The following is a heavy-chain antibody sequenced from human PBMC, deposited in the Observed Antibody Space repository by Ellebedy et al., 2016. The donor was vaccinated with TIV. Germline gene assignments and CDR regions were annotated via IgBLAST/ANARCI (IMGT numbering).Heavy chain of an antibody. CDR2: IYYSGST. D-gene: IGHD1/OR15-1a*01. J-gene: IGHJ4*02. Sequence: GSLRLXXTVSGGSISTHYLSWIRQPPGKGLEWIGYIYYSGSTYYNPALKSRVTISGDTSKNQFSLKVSSVTAADTAVYYCASNNSRQFDHWGQGALVTVSP. CDR1: GGSISTHY. CDR3: ASNNSRQFDH. V-gene: IGHV4-59*08.